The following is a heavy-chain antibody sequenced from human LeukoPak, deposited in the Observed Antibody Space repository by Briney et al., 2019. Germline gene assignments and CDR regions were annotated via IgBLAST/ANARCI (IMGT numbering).Heavy chain of an antibody. D-gene: IGHD1-7*01. CDR3: ARAHNSKYGSFDF. J-gene: IGHJ4*02. V-gene: IGHV3-21*01. CDR1: GFTFSSYS. CDR2: ISSSSSYI. Sequence: PGGSLRLSFAASGFTFSSYSMNWVRQAPGKGLEWVSSISSSSSYIYYADSVKGRFTISRDNAKNSLYLQMNSLRAEDTAVYYCARAHNSKYGSFDFWGQGTLVTVSS.